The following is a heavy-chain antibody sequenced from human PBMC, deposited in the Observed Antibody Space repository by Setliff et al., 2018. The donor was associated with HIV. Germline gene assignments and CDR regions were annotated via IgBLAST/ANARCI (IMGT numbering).Heavy chain of an antibody. D-gene: IGHD2-2*01. CDR1: GGSISSSSYY. CDR2: MFYSGST. J-gene: IGHJ4*02. Sequence: SETLSLTCTASGGSISSSSYYWGWIRQPPGKGLEWIGNMFYSGSTNYNPSLKSRVTMSVDTSNNQFSLKLSSVTAADTAVYHCARSYCSSTSCSYYFDYWGQGTLVTVSS. CDR3: ARSYCSSTSCSYYFDY. V-gene: IGHV4-61*05.